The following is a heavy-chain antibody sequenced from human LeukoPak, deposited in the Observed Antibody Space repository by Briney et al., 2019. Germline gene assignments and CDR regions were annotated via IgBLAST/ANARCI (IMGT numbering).Heavy chain of an antibody. CDR2: ISAYNGNT. J-gene: IGHJ3*02. V-gene: IGHV1-18*01. CDR3: AREKADILTGYIPDAFDI. CDR1: GYTFTSYG. D-gene: IGHD3-9*01. Sequence: ASVKVSCKASGYTFTSYGISWVRQAPGQGLEWMGWISAYNGNTNYAQKLQGRVTMTTDTSTSTAYMELRSLRSDDTAVYYCAREKADILTGYIPDAFDIWGQGTMVTVSS.